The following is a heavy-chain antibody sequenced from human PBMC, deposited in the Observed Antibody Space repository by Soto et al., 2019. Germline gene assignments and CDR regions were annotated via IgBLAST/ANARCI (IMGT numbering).Heavy chain of an antibody. J-gene: IGHJ6*02. CDR1: GFTFSSYA. CDR2: ISYDGSNK. V-gene: IGHV3-30-3*01. Sequence: GGSLRLSCAASGFTFSSYAMHWVRQAPGKGLEWVAVISYDGSNKYYADSVKGRFTISRDNSKNTLYLQMNSLRAEDTAVYYCASSMVRGVMPLKHYYYYGMDVWGQGTTVTVSS. D-gene: IGHD3-10*01. CDR3: ASSMVRGVMPLKHYYYYGMDV.